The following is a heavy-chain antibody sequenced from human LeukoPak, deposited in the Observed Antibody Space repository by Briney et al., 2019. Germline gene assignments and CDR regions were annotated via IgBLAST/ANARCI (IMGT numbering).Heavy chain of an antibody. Sequence: SVKVSCKASGLTFTSSAMQWVRQARGQRLEWIGWIVVGSGNTNYAQKFQERVTITRDMSTSTAYMELSSLRSEDTAVYYCAAPFGAPSGSYESPLYYYYGMDVWGQGTTVTVSS. V-gene: IGHV1-58*02. CDR2: IVVGSGNT. CDR3: AAPFGAPSGSYESPLYYYYGMDV. J-gene: IGHJ6*02. CDR1: GLTFTSSA. D-gene: IGHD1-26*01.